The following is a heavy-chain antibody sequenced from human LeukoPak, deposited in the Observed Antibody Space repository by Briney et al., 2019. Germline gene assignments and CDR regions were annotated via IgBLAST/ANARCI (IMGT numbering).Heavy chain of an antibody. J-gene: IGHJ3*02. V-gene: IGHV3-21*01. Sequence: PGGSLRLSCAASGFSFSSYSMNWVRQAPGKGLEWVSSISSSSSYIYYADSVKGRFTISRDNAKNSLYLQMNSLRAGDTAVYYCARADARGNAFDIWGQGTMVTVSS. CDR1: GFSFSSYS. CDR2: ISSSSSYI. D-gene: IGHD5-24*01. CDR3: ARADARGNAFDI.